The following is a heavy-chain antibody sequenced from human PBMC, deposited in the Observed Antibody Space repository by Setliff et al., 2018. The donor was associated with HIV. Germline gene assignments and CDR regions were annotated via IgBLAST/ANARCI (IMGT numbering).Heavy chain of an antibody. CDR3: ARDGAVAGFDAFDI. V-gene: IGHV3-30*02. J-gene: IGHJ3*02. D-gene: IGHD6-19*01. CDR2: IRSDESET. CDR1: GFTFSNYG. Sequence: GGSLRLSCAASGFTFSNYGMHWVRQGPGKGLEWVAFIRSDESETYYADSVKGRFTISKDNAKNTLYLQMNSLRAEDAAVYYCARDGAVAGFDAFDIWGQGTMVTVSS.